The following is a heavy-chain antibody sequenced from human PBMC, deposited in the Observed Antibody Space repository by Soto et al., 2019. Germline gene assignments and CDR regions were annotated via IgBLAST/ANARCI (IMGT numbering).Heavy chain of an antibody. CDR2: VEEDGSDK. D-gene: IGHD1-20*01. CDR1: GFSLNSYR. CDR3: MTDYKGY. J-gene: IGHJ4*02. V-gene: IGHV3-7*01. Sequence: GGSLRLSCAASGFSLNSYRMSWVRQAPGKGLEWLACVEEDGSDKYYVDSVKGRFTISRDNAKISVDLQMNSLRAEYTAVYYCMTDYKGYWGQGTPVTVSS.